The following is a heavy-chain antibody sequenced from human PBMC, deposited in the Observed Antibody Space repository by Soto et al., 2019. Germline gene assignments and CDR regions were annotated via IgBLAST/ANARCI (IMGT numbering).Heavy chain of an antibody. V-gene: IGHV3-74*01. CDR1: GFSLSGYW. D-gene: IGHD3-3*02. CDR3: VRVLKSIGWDNDVFDI. Sequence: GGSLRLSCAAYGFSLSGYWMHWVRQAPGKGLVWVSRIDTYGSATKYADSVEGRFSISKDNAENTLYLQMNNLRADDTAVYYCVRVLKSIGWDNDVFDIWGQGTMVTVSS. J-gene: IGHJ3*02. CDR2: IDTYGSAT.